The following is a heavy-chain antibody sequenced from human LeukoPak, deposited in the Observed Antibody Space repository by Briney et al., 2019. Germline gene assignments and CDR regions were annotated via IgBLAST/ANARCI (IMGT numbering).Heavy chain of an antibody. J-gene: IGHJ4*02. V-gene: IGHV3-21*01. CDR2: MSGGSSYI. D-gene: IGHD6-13*01. CDR3: AKGDHASSWYTAIDY. CDR1: GFTFSDYS. Sequence: GGSLRLSCAASGFTFSDYSMIWVRQAPGRGLEFVSTMSGGSSYIFYADSLKGRFTVSRDNAKGSLYLQMNSLRAEDTAVYYCAKGDHASSWYTAIDYWGQGALVTVSS.